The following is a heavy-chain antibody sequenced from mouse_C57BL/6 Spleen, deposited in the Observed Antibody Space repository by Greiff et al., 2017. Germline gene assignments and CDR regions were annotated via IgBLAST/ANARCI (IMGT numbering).Heavy chain of an antibody. CDR3: ARERSNYGNYPYYAMDY. CDR2: INPSNGGT. Sequence: QVQLQQPGTELVKPGASVKLSCKASGYTFTSYWMHWVKQRPGQGLEWIGNINPSNGGTNYNEKFKSKATLTVDKSSSTAYMQLSILTSEDSAVYYCARERSNYGNYPYYAMDYWGQGTSVTVSS. J-gene: IGHJ4*01. CDR1: GYTFTSYW. V-gene: IGHV1-53*01. D-gene: IGHD2-1*01.